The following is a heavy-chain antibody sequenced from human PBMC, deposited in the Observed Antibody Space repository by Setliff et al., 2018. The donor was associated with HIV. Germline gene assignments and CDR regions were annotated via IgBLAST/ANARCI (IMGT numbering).Heavy chain of an antibody. J-gene: IGHJ5*02. CDR2: IFYSGST. V-gene: IGHV4-59*01. CDR1: GGSISSYY. D-gene: IGHD4-17*01. CDR3: ARGFLRSRRRWFDP. Sequence: PSETLSLTCTVSGGSISSYYWSWIRQPPGKGLEWIGYIFYSGSTNYNPSRKSRVTISVDASKNQFSLRLSSVTAADTAVYYCARGFLRSRRRWFDPWGQGTLVTVSS.